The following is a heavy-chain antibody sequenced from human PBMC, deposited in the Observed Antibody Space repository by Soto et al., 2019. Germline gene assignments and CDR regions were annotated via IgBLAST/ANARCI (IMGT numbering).Heavy chain of an antibody. J-gene: IGHJ4*02. CDR2: INPNSGGT. Sequence: ASVKVSCKASGYTFTSYYMHWVRQAPGQGLEWMGWINPNSGGTNYAQKFQGWVTMTRDTSISTAYMELSRLRSDDTAVYYCARGVRRYYDSSGYYFFDYWGQGTLVTVSS. CDR1: GYTFTSYY. D-gene: IGHD3-22*01. CDR3: ARGVRRYYDSSGYYFFDY. V-gene: IGHV1-2*04.